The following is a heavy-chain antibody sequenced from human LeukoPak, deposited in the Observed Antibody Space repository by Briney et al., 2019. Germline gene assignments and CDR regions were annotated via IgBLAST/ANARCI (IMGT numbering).Heavy chain of an antibody. D-gene: IGHD6-6*01. Sequence: GGSLRLSCAASGFTVSRKYMSWVRQAPGKGLVWVSVIYSGGDTYYADSVKGRFTISRDNSKNTLYLQMNSLRAEDTAVYYCARRSINIAARPRSRGYDYWGQGTLVTVSS. CDR2: IYSGGDT. CDR1: GFTVSRKY. J-gene: IGHJ4*02. V-gene: IGHV3-66*04. CDR3: ARRSINIAARPRSRGYDY.